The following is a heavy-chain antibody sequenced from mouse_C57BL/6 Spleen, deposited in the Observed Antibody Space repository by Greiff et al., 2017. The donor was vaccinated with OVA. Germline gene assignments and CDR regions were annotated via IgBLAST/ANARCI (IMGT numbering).Heavy chain of an antibody. CDR2: IYPGSGST. CDR1: GYTFTSYW. J-gene: IGHJ3*01. CDR3: ARALVTTVVATEAY. D-gene: IGHD1-1*01. V-gene: IGHV1-55*01. Sequence: VKLQQPGAELVKPGASVKMSCKASGYTFTSYWITWVKQRPGQGLEWIGDIYPGSGSTNYNEKFKSKATLTVDTSSSTAYMQLSSLTSEDSAVYYCARALVTTVVATEAYWGQGTLVTVSA.